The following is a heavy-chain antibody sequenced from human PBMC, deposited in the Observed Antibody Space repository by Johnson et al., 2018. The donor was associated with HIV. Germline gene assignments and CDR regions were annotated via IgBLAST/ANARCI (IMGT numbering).Heavy chain of an antibody. CDR2: ISSNGGRT. D-gene: IGHD1-20*01. CDR1: GFTFRSYA. CDR3: VRDQIGSITGKEAGAFDI. V-gene: IGHV3-64*01. J-gene: IGHJ3*02. Sequence: VQLVESGGGLVQRGGSLRLSCAASGFTFRSYAMHWVRQAPGKGLEYVSAISSNGGRTYYANSVKGRFTISRDNSKNTLSLQMGSLRAEDMAVYYCVRDQIGSITGKEAGAFDIWGLGTMVTVSS.